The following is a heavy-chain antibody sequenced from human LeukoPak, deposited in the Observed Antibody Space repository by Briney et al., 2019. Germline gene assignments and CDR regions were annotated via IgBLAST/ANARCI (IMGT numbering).Heavy chain of an antibody. Sequence: GGSLRLSCAASGFTLDDYAMHWVRQAPGKGLEWVSLISGDGGSTYYADSVKGRFTISRDNSKNSLYLQMNSLRTEDTALYYCAKGSGYCSSTSCYASVDYWGQGTLVTVSS. CDR2: ISGDGGST. V-gene: IGHV3-43*02. CDR1: GFTLDDYA. CDR3: AKGSGYCSSTSCYASVDY. J-gene: IGHJ4*02. D-gene: IGHD2-2*01.